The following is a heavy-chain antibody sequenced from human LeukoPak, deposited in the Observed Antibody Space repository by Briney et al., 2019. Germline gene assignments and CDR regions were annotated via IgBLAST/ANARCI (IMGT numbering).Heavy chain of an antibody. Sequence: GGSLRLSCAASGFTFSNYWMHWVRQAPGKGLVWVSRINPDGGRISYADSVKGRFTVSRDSSKNTLYLQMNSLRAEDTAVYYCAKDSPWLSFGELPNPGYWGQGTLVTVSS. D-gene: IGHD3-10*01. V-gene: IGHV3-74*01. J-gene: IGHJ4*02. CDR2: INPDGGRI. CDR1: GFTFSNYW. CDR3: AKDSPWLSFGELPNPGY.